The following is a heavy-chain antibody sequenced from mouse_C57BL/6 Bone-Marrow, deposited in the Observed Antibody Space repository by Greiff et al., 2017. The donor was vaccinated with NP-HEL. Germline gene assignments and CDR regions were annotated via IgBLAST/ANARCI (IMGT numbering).Heavy chain of an antibody. CDR1: GYTFTDYY. J-gene: IGHJ4*01. D-gene: IGHD2-4*01. CDR2: INPNNGGT. Sequence: EVQLQQSGPELVKPGASVKISCKASGYTFTDYYMNWVKQSHGKSLEWIGDINPNNGGTSYNQKFKGKATLTVDKSSSTAYMELRSLTSEDSAVYYCARGLRRGAMDYWGQGTSVTVSS. V-gene: IGHV1-26*01. CDR3: ARGLRRGAMDY.